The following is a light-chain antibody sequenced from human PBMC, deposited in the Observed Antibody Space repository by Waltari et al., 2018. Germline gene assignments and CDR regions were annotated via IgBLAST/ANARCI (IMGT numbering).Light chain of an antibody. CDR2: AAS. CDR1: QTIFYY. Sequence: DIQMTQSPSFLSASVGDGVTITCRASQTIFYYLNWYQHKPGKAPKLLIYAASNLQSGVPSKFSGSGSGTTFTLTITSLQPEDVATYYCQQSYSLPLTLGGGTKVEI. V-gene: IGKV1-39*01. CDR3: QQSYSLPLT. J-gene: IGKJ4*01.